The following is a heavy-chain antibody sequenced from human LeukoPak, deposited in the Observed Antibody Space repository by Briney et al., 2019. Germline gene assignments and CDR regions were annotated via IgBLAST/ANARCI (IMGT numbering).Heavy chain of an antibody. CDR2: IYYSGST. V-gene: IGHV4-59*01. Sequence: SETLSLTCTVSGGSISSYYWSWTRQPPGKGLEWIGYIYYSGSTNYNPSLKSRVTISVDTSKNQFSLKLSSVTAADTAVYYCAGGGYYGSGSYGAIDWFDPWGQGTLVTVSS. J-gene: IGHJ5*02. D-gene: IGHD3-10*01. CDR3: AGGGYYGSGSYGAIDWFDP. CDR1: GGSISSYY.